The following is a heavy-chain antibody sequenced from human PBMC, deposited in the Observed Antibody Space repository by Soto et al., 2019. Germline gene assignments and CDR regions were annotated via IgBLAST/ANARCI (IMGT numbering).Heavy chain of an antibody. CDR2: IYYSGST. J-gene: IGHJ5*02. Sequence: SETLSLTCSVSGGSINSSSYFWGWVRQPPGKGLEWIGSIYYSGSTYYNPSLRSRVTISVDMSKNQFSLKLSSVTAADTAVFYCARHYSSGSRNWFDPWGQGTLVTVSS. CDR1: GGSINSSSYF. D-gene: IGHD6-19*01. CDR3: ARHYSSGSRNWFDP. V-gene: IGHV4-39*01.